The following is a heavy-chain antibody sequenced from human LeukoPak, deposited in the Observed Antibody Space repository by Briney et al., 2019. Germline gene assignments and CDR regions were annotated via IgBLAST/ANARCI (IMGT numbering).Heavy chain of an antibody. CDR1: GGSFSGYY. CDR2: IYYSGST. V-gene: IGHV4-39*01. CDR3: ARLWTRRGSGRNSCLDY. D-gene: IGHD3-10*01. Sequence: PSETLSLTCTASGGSFSGYYWGWIRQPPGKGLEWIGTIYYSGSTFYNPSLKSRVTMSVDTSKNQFSLKLTSVTAADTAVYYCARLWTRRGSGRNSCLDYWGQGTLVTVSS. J-gene: IGHJ4*02.